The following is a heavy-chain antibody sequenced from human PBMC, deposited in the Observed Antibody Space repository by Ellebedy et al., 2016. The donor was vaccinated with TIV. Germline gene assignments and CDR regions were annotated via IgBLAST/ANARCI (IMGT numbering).Heavy chain of an antibody. Sequence: SQTLSLTCAISGDSVSSNSAAWHWIRQSPSRGLEWLGRTYYRSKWYNDYAVSVKSRITLNPDTSKNQFSLQLNSVTPEDTAVYYCASVVRKGSGSMDVWGQGTTVTVSS. V-gene: IGHV6-1*01. CDR2: TYYRSKWYN. CDR3: ASVVRKGSGSMDV. D-gene: IGHD3-10*01. J-gene: IGHJ6*02. CDR1: GDSVSSNSAA.